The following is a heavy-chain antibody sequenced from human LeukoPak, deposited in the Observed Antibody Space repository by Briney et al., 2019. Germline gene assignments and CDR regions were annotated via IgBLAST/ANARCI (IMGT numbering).Heavy chain of an antibody. J-gene: IGHJ6*03. CDR1: GYTFTGYY. D-gene: IGHD1-26*01. V-gene: IGHV1-2*02. Sequence: EASVKVSCKASGYTFTGYYMHWVRQAPGQGLEWMGWINPNSGGTNYAQKFQGRVTMTRDTSISTAYMELSRLRSDDTAVYYCARNSWELPPFPGPYYYYYYMDVWGKGTTVTVSS. CDR3: ARNSWELPPFPGPYYYYYYMDV. CDR2: INPNSGGT.